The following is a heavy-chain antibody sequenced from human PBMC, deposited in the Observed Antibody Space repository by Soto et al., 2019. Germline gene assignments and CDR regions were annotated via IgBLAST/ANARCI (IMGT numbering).Heavy chain of an antibody. CDR3: AELAIFGRGKGY. D-gene: IGHD3-3*01. CDR2: INHSGST. Sequence: SETLSLTCAVYGGSFSGYYWSWIRQPPGKGLEWIGEINHSGSTNYNPSLKSRVTISVDTSKNQFSLKLSSVTAADTAVYYCAELAIFGRGKGYLGQGNLGTRSS. CDR1: GGSFSGYY. V-gene: IGHV4-34*01. J-gene: IGHJ4*02.